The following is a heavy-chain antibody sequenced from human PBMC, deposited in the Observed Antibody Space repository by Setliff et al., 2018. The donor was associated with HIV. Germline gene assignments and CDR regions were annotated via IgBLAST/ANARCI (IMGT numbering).Heavy chain of an antibody. CDR1: GYSLTELS. CDR3: AAQWLGQTGGS. D-gene: IGHD6-19*01. V-gene: IGHV1-24*01. J-gene: IGHJ5*02. Sequence: ASVKVSCKVSGYSLTELSMHWVRQAPGKGLEWMGGFDPDDGETVYAQKLQGRVTMTTDTPTSTAYMELRSLRSDDTAVYYCAAQWLGQTGGSWGQGTLVTVSS. CDR2: FDPDDGET.